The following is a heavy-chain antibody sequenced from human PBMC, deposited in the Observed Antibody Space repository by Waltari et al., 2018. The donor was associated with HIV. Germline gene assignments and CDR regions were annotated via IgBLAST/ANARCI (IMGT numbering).Heavy chain of an antibody. V-gene: IGHV4-61*02. J-gene: IGHJ5*02. CDR2: LYTSGST. CDR3: ARGVVGGYDLGNNWFDP. Sequence: QLQESGPGLVKPSQTLSLTCTVSGGSISSGSYHWSWVRQPAGKGLDWVGRLYTSGSTDYYPSLKRRATISGEPSRNQFALRLSSVTAADTAVYYCARGVVGGYDLGNNWFDPWGQGTLVTVSS. CDR1: GGSISSGSYH. D-gene: IGHD5-12*01.